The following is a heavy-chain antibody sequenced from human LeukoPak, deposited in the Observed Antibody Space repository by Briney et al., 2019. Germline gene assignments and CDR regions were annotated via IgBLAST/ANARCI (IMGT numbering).Heavy chain of an antibody. CDR3: AKNRWAARIIIDAFDI. CDR2: ISGNGGST. CDR1: GFTFSSHT. J-gene: IGHJ3*02. Sequence: GGSLRLSCAASGFTFSSHTMNWVRQAPGKGLEWVSSISGNGGSTYYAVSVQGRFTISRDNSKNTLYLQMNSLKVEDTAVYYCAKNRWAARIIIDAFDIWGQGTMVTVSS. V-gene: IGHV3-23*01. D-gene: IGHD6-6*01.